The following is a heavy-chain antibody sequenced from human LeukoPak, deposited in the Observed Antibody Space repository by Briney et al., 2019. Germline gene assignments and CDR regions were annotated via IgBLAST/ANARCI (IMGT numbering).Heavy chain of an antibody. V-gene: IGHV3-9*01. J-gene: IGHJ6*03. D-gene: IGHD4-11*01. Sequence: GRSLRLSCAASGFTFHDYAMHWVRQAPGKGLEWVSGFSWNGAGIGYADSVKGRFTISRDNAKNSLYLHMNSLRAEDTALYYCATVGLQYESYYYYYMDVWGKGTTVTVSS. CDR3: ATVGLQYESYYYYYMDV. CDR2: FSWNGAGI. CDR1: GFTFHDYA.